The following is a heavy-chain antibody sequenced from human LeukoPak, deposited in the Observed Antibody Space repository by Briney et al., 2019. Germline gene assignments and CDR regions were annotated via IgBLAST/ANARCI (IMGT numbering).Heavy chain of an antibody. CDR1: GYTFTGYY. D-gene: IGHD3-9*01. J-gene: IGHJ4*02. V-gene: IGHV1-2*02. CDR3: AREQYYDILTGYSH. Sequence: GASVKVSCKASGYTFTGYYMHWVRQAPGQGLEWMGWINPNSGGTNYAQKFQGRVTMTRDTSISTAYMELSRLRSDDTAVYCCAREQYYDILTGYSHWGQGTLVTVSS. CDR2: INPNSGGT.